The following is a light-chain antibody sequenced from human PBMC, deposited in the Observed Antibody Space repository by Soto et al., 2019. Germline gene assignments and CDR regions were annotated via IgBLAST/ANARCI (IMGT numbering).Light chain of an antibody. J-gene: IGLJ2*01. CDR2: GVS. Sequence: QSALTQSASVSGSPGQSITISCTGTSSDVGGYNYVSWYQQHPGKAPKLIIYGVSHRPSGVSNRFSGSKSGDTASLTISGLQAEDEADYYCSSYTTSITLQCVFGGGTKVTVL. V-gene: IGLV2-14*01. CDR3: SSYTTSITLQCV. CDR1: SSDVGGYNY.